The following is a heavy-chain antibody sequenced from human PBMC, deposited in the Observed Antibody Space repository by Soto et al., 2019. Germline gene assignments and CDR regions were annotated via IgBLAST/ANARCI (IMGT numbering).Heavy chain of an antibody. CDR1: GFTFSTYD. CDR2: IIVAGDT. V-gene: IGHV3-13*01. D-gene: IGHD1-1*01. Sequence: GGSLRLSCTTSGFTFSTYDMHWVRQGAGKGLEWVSGIIVAGDTFYPDSGKGRFIISRENAKNSLYLQMDSLRVDDTAVYYCARGGPERVLEHDAFDIWGQGTMVTVSS. CDR3: ARGGPERVLEHDAFDI. J-gene: IGHJ3*02.